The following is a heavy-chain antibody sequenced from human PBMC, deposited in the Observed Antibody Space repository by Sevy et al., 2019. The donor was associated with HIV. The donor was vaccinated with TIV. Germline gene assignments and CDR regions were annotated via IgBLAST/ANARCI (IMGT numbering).Heavy chain of an antibody. CDR3: ARIISSSSSGGFDP. CDR1: GFSLSTSGMC. CDR2: IDWDDDK. J-gene: IGHJ5*02. V-gene: IGHV2-70*01. D-gene: IGHD6-6*01. Sequence: SGPTLVNPTQTLTLTCTFSGFSLSTSGMCVSWIRQPPGKALEWLALIDWDDDKYYSTSLKTRLTISKDTSKNQVVLTMTNMDPVDTATYYCARIISSSSSGGFDPWGQGTLVTVSS.